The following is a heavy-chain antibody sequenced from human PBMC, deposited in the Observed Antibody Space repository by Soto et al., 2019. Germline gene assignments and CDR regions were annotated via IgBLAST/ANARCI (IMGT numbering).Heavy chain of an antibody. D-gene: IGHD3-22*01. CDR2: IIPIFGTA. CDR1: GGTFSSYA. V-gene: IGHV1-69*01. J-gene: IGHJ4*02. CDR3: ARDSKKRLYYDSSGYYDPFDY. Sequence: QVQLVQSGAEVKKPGSSVKVSCKASGGTFSSYAISWVRQAPGQGLEWMGGIIPIFGTANYAQKFQGRVTITADESTSTAYMKLSSRRSEDTAVYYCARDSKKRLYYDSSGYYDPFDYWGQGTLVPVSS.